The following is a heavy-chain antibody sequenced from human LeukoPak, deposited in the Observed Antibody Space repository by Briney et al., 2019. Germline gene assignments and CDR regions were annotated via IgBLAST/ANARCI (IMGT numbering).Heavy chain of an antibody. CDR2: IGGSGGLT. V-gene: IGHV3-23*01. CDR1: GFTFSNYA. D-gene: IGHD6-25*01. J-gene: IGHJ3*02. CDR3: TKSHSGTWGDDAFDI. Sequence: GGSLRLSCAASGFTFSNYAMSWVRQAPGKGLEWVSVIGGSGGLTYYADSVKGRFTISRDNSKNTVHLQMNSLRAEDTAVYYCTKSHSGTWGDDAFDIWGKGQWSPSLQ.